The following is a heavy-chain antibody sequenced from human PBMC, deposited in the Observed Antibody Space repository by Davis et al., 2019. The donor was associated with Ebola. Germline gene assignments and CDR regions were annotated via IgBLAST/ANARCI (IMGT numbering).Heavy chain of an antibody. CDR3: ARGFPPHAS. CDR1: ALSFTSRGLS. V-gene: IGHV4-31*01. CDR2: IFSSGST. J-gene: IGHJ5*02. Sequence: PSETLSLTCTVSALSFTSRGLSWSWIRQHPGKGPEYIGHIFSSGSTYYNPSLNSLVTISLDKSKNQLSLKVRSVTPADTAVYFCARGFPPHASWGQGSLVTVSS. D-gene: IGHD2-2*01.